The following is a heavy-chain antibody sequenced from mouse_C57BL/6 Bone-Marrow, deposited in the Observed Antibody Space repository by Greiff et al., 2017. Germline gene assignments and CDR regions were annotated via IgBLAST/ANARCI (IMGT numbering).Heavy chain of an antibody. CDR2: INPNYGTT. D-gene: IGHD4-1*01. J-gene: IGHJ4*01. V-gene: IGHV1-39*01. CDR3: AREGNWYAMDY. Sequence: VQLKQSGPELVKPGASVKVSCKASGYSFTDYNMNWVKQSNGQSLEWIGVINPNYGTTSYNQQFKGKATLTVAQSSSTAYMQLNSLTTEDAAVYYCAREGNWYAMDYWGQGTSVTVSS. CDR1: GYSFTDYN.